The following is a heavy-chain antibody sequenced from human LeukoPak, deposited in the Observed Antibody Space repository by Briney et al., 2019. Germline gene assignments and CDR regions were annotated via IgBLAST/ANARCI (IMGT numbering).Heavy chain of an antibody. Sequence: SETLSLTCTVSGGSISSYYWSWIRQPPRKGLEWIGEINHSGSTNYNPSLKSRVTISVDMSKNQFSLKLNSVTAADTAVYYCARGRLYYYDSSGQTHFDYWGQGTLVTVSS. CDR2: INHSGST. J-gene: IGHJ4*02. CDR3: ARGRLYYYDSSGQTHFDY. CDR1: GGSISSYY. D-gene: IGHD3-22*01. V-gene: IGHV4-34*01.